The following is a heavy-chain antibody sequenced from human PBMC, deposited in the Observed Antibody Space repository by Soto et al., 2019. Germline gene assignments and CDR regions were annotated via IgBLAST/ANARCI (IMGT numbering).Heavy chain of an antibody. CDR1: GGSISSGDYY. CDR2: IYYSGST. D-gene: IGHD3-22*01. Sequence: SESLSLTCTVSGGSISSGDYYWSWISQPPGKGLEWIGYIYYSGSTYYNPSLKSRVTISVDTSKNQFSLKLSSVTAADTAVYYCARASFYYDSSGIDPWGQGTLVTVSS. J-gene: IGHJ5*02. V-gene: IGHV4-30-4*01. CDR3: ARASFYYDSSGIDP.